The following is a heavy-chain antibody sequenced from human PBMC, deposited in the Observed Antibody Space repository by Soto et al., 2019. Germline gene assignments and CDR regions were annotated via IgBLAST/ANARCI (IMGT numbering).Heavy chain of an antibody. V-gene: IGHV1-69*01. Sequence: QVQMVQSGAEVKKPGSSVKVSCKAAGGTFSSYAISWVRQAPGQGLEWMVGIIPIFGTATSAQKFQGRVTITADESTSTAYMELSSLRSEDTAVYYCARASSGYSYGAIFYGMDVWGQGTTVTVSS. J-gene: IGHJ6*02. D-gene: IGHD3-22*01. CDR3: ARASSGYSYGAIFYGMDV. CDR1: GGTFSSYA. CDR2: IIPIFGTA.